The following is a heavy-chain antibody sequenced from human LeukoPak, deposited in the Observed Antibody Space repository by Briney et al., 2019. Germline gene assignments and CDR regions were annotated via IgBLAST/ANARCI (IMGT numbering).Heavy chain of an antibody. Sequence: SGALSLTCTVSGGSISSYYWSWIRQPPGKGLEWMGYIYYSGSTNYNPSLKMRVTISVDTSKNQFSLKLRSVTAADTAVYYCARSLELRRWFDPWGQGTLVTVSS. CDR2: IYYSGST. D-gene: IGHD1-7*01. CDR3: ARSLELRRWFDP. J-gene: IGHJ5*02. CDR1: GGSISSYY. V-gene: IGHV4-59*01.